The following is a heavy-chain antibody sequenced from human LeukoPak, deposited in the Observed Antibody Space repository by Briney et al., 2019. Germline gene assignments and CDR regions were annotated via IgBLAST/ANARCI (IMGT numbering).Heavy chain of an antibody. Sequence: GGSLRLSRAASGFTFSSYSMNWVRQAPGKGLEWVSSISSSSSYIYYADSVKGRFTISRDNAKNSLHLQMNSLRAEDTAVYYCARPNRDYYDSSGYDAFDIWGQGTMVTVSS. V-gene: IGHV3-21*01. CDR3: ARPNRDYYDSSGYDAFDI. CDR2: ISSSSSYI. CDR1: GFTFSSYS. D-gene: IGHD3-22*01. J-gene: IGHJ3*02.